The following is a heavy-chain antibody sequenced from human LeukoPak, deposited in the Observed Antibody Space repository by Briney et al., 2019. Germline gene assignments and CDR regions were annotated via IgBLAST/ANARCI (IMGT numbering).Heavy chain of an antibody. CDR3: ARETVAGHFDY. Sequence: PSQTLSLTCTVSGGSTRSGDYFWSWIRQPPGKGLEWIGYIYYSGTTYYDPPLKSRVTISVDTSKNQFSLNLKSVSAADTAVYYCARETVAGHFDYWGQGTLVTVSS. V-gene: IGHV4-30-4*01. CDR2: IYYSGTT. J-gene: IGHJ4*02. D-gene: IGHD6-19*01. CDR1: GGSTRSGDYF.